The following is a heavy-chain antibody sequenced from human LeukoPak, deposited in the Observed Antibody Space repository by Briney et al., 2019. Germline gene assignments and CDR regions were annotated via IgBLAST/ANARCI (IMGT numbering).Heavy chain of an antibody. CDR2: INPSGDFT. CDR3: AIGRAAGLFDH. J-gene: IGHJ4*01. D-gene: IGHD1-26*01. Sequence: ASVKVSCKASGFVFTAHWMHWVRQAPGQGHEWMGVINPSGDFTMYTQKFQGRVTITRDTSASTAYMELSSLRSEDTAVYYCAIGRAAGLFDHWGQGTLVTVAS. V-gene: IGHV1-46*01. CDR1: GFVFTAHW.